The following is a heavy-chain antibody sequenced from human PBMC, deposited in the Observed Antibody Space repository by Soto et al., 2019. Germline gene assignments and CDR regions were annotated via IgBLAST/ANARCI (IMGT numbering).Heavy chain of an antibody. J-gene: IGHJ6*01. D-gene: IGHD5-18*01. CDR3: ARSYGSYYYGMDV. V-gene: IGHV3-33*01. CDR1: VFIFRDYG. CDR2: ICHDGSKK. Sequence: GGSLGISCTSSVFIFRDYGMQWVRQAPGKGLEWLAFICHDGSKKYYADSLKGRFTISRDNAKNSLYLQMNSLRAEDTAVYYCARSYGSYYYGMDVWGQGTTVTVSS.